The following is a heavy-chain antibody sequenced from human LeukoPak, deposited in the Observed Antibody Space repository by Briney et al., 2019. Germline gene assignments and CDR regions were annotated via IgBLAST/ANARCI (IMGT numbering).Heavy chain of an antibody. J-gene: IGHJ4*02. D-gene: IGHD3-22*01. V-gene: IGHV7-4-1*02. CDR2: INTNTGNP. CDR1: GYTFTDYA. CDR3: ARDPNHYYDSSGYYGDY. Sequence: ASVKVSCKASGYTFTDYAMNWVRQAPGQGLEWMGWINTNTGNPTYAQGFTGRFVFSLDTSVSTAYLQISSLKAEDTAVYYCARDPNHYYDSSGYYGDYWGQGTLVTVSS.